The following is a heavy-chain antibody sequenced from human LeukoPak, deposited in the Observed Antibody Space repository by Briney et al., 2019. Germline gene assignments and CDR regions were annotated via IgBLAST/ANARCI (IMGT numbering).Heavy chain of an antibody. Sequence: GGSLRLSCVASGFSLSSYSMNWVRQAPGKGLEWVSAISSSGGSTYYADSVKGRFTISRDNSKNTLYLQMNSLRAEDTAVYYCAKDLGSGYRWGEFDYWGQGTLVTVSS. CDR2: ISSSGGST. CDR1: GFSLSSYS. D-gene: IGHD5-12*01. J-gene: IGHJ4*02. CDR3: AKDLGSGYRWGEFDY. V-gene: IGHV3-23*01.